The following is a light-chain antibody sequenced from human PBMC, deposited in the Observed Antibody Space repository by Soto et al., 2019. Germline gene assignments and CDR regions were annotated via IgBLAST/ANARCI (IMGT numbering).Light chain of an antibody. Sequence: EIVLTQSPGTLSLSPGERATLSCRASQSVGTYLAWYQQKPGQAPRLLIYGASTRATGIPARVSGSGSGTEFTLTISSLKSEDFAVYYCQQYNNWPITFGQGTRLEIK. V-gene: IGKV3-15*01. CDR2: GAS. J-gene: IGKJ5*01. CDR3: QQYNNWPIT. CDR1: QSVGTY.